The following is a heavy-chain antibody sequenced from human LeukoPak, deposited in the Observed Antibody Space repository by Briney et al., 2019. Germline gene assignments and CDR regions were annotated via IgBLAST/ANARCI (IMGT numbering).Heavy chain of an antibody. J-gene: IGHJ5*02. D-gene: IGHD3-10*01. V-gene: IGHV4-4*02. CDR2: IYHSGST. CDR1: GGSISSSNW. Sequence: ASETLSLTCAVSGGSISSSNWWSWVRQPPGKGLEWIGEIYHSGSTNYNPSLKRRVTISVDKSKNQFSLNLSSVTAADTAVYYCARVIGYYGSGSYLWFDPWGQGTLVTVSS. CDR3: ARVIGYYGSGSYLWFDP.